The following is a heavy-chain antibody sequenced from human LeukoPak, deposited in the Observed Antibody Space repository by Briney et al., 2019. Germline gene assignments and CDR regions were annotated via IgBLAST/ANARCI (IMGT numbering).Heavy chain of an antibody. CDR3: ARDAKVAAAGNWFDP. Sequence: SGGSLRLSCAASGFTFIDYFMSWIRQAPGKGLEWVSYISTSSTYTNYADSVKGRFTISRDNAKNSLYLQMNSLRAEDTAVYYCARDAKVAAAGNWFDPWGQGTLVTVFS. D-gene: IGHD6-13*01. V-gene: IGHV3-11*06. J-gene: IGHJ5*02. CDR1: GFTFIDYF. CDR2: ISTSSTYT.